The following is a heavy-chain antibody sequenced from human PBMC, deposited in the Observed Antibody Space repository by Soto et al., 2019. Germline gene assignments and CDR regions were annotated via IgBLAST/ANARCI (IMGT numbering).Heavy chain of an antibody. Sequence: EVQLLESGGGLVQPGGSLRLSCAASEFTFSSYAMSWVRQAAGKGLEWVSGISGNGGSTHYADSMKGRFTISRDNFKNTLYLQMNSLRAEDTAIYYCAKEAVAAAGNFDLWGRGTLVSVSA. CDR3: AKEAVAAAGNFDL. V-gene: IGHV3-23*01. J-gene: IGHJ2*01. CDR2: ISGNGGST. D-gene: IGHD6-13*01. CDR1: EFTFSSYA.